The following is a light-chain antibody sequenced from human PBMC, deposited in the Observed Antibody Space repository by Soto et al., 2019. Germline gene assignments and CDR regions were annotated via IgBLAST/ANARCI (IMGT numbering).Light chain of an antibody. CDR2: GVS. Sequence: EIVLTQSPGTLSLSPGERATLSCRASQSFSGNYLAWYQQKPGQAPRLLIYGVSSRATGIPDRFSGSGSGTDFTLSISRLEPEDFAVYYCQQYGISPPMYTFGQGTKLEIK. J-gene: IGKJ2*01. CDR3: QQYGISPPMYT. CDR1: QSFSGNY. V-gene: IGKV3-20*01.